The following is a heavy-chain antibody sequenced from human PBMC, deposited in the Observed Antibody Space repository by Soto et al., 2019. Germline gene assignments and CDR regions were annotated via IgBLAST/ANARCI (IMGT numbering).Heavy chain of an antibody. Sequence: ASVKVSCKASGYTFTSYAMHWVRQAPGQRLEWMGWINAGNGNTKYSQKFQGRVTITRDTSASTAYMEPSSLRSEDTAVYYCASSFPVPAAIGYWGQGTLVTVSS. J-gene: IGHJ4*02. CDR3: ASSFPVPAAIGY. V-gene: IGHV1-3*01. CDR1: GYTFTSYA. D-gene: IGHD2-2*02. CDR2: INAGNGNT.